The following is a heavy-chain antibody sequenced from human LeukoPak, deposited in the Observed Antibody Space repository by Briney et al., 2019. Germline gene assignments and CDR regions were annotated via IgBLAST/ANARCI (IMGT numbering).Heavy chain of an antibody. V-gene: IGHV3-21*01. J-gene: IGHJ4*02. Sequence: GGSLRLSCVASGFTYSSYSMNWVRQAPGKGLEWVSFISTSSSYIYYGDSVKGRFTISRDNAKNSLYLQMNSLRADDTAVYYCAREWSSLFDYWGQGTLVTVSS. CDR2: ISTSSSYI. CDR3: AREWSSLFDY. CDR1: GFTYSSYS. D-gene: IGHD2-15*01.